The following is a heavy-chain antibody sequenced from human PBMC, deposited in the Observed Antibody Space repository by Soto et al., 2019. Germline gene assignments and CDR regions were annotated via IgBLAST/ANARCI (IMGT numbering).Heavy chain of an antibody. J-gene: IGHJ4*02. CDR1: GGSISSSTYY. CDR2: FFIGGNT. CDR3: VRHAQWIIRAY. D-gene: IGHD5-12*01. Sequence: SETLSLTCTVSGGSISSSTYYWGWIRQPPGKGLEWIASFFIGGNTYYNPSLKSRVTIFVDTSKNQFSLKLSSVTAADTAVYYCVRHAQWIIRAYWGQGSLVTVSS. V-gene: IGHV4-39*01.